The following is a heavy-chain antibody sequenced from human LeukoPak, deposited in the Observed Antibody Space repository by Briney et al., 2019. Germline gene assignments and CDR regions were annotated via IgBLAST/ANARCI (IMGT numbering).Heavy chain of an antibody. D-gene: IGHD3-9*01. J-gene: IGHJ4*02. CDR3: ARDDILTGYPSPFDY. CDR1: GFSFSSYW. CDR2: IKQEGSAR. Sequence: PGGSLRLSCVASGFSFSSYWMSWVRQTPGKGLEWVANIKQEGSARYYVDSVTGRFTISRDNAMNSLYLQMNSLRAEDTAVYYCARDDILTGYPSPFDYWGQGTLVTVSS. V-gene: IGHV3-7*01.